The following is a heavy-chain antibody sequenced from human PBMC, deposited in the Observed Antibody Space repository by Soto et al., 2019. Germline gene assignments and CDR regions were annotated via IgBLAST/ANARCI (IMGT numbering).Heavy chain of an antibody. J-gene: IGHJ4*02. Sequence: GGSLRLSCAASGFTFSNAWMSWVRQAPGKGLEWVGRIKSKTDGGTTDYAAPVKGRFTISRVDSKNTLYLQMNSLKSEGTAVDYCQGSYYDFWSGYYTGTSEGDPYYFDYWGQGTLVTVSS. D-gene: IGHD3-3*01. CDR3: QGSYYDFWSGYYTGTSEGDPYYFDY. V-gene: IGHV3-15*01. CDR1: GFTFSNAW. CDR2: IKSKTDGGTT.